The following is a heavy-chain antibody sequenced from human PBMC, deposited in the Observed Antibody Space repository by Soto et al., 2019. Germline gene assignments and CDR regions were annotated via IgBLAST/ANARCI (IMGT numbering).Heavy chain of an antibody. CDR3: ARGPFLSGGSKDYYYGMDV. CDR2: IIPIFGTA. D-gene: IGHD3-10*01. Sequence: SVKVSCKASGGTFSSYAISWVRQAPGQGLEWMGGIIPIFGTANYAQKFQGRVMITADESTSTAYMELSSLRSEDTAVYYCARGPFLSGGSKDYYYGMDVWGQGTTVTVSS. J-gene: IGHJ6*02. V-gene: IGHV1-69*13. CDR1: GGTFSSYA.